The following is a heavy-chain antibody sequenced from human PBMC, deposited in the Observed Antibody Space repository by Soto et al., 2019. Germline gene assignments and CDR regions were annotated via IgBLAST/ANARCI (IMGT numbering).Heavy chain of an antibody. CDR2: MNPNSGNT. J-gene: IGHJ6*03. Sequence: ASVKVSCKASGYTFTSYDINWVRQATGQGLERMGWMNPNSGNTGYAQKFQGRVTITRDTSASTAYMELSSLRSEDTAVYYCARVVTTIIHSYYYYYMDVWGKGTTVTVSS. CDR1: GYTFTSYD. CDR3: ARVVTTIIHSYYYYYMDV. D-gene: IGHD4-17*01. V-gene: IGHV1-8*01.